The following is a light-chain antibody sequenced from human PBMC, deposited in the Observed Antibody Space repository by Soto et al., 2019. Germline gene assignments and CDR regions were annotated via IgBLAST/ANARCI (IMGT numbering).Light chain of an antibody. Sequence: EIVLTQSPGTLSLSPGERATLSCRASQSVSSTYLAWYQQKPGQAPRLLIYGASSRATAIPDRFSGSGSGTDFTHTISRLEPDDFAVYYCQQYGSSPVVTFGPGTKVDIK. J-gene: IGKJ3*01. V-gene: IGKV3-20*01. CDR1: QSVSSTY. CDR2: GAS. CDR3: QQYGSSPVVT.